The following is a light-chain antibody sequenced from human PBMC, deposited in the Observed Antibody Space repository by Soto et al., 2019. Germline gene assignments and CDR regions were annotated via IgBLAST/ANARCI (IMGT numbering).Light chain of an antibody. CDR1: QTISTY. J-gene: IGKJ1*01. Sequence: IMMTQCPSSLGAFLGDRITSTCQASQTISTYLNWYQQKPGKAPKLLIYAASSLQSGVPSRFSGSGSGTDFTLTISSLQPEDFATYYCQQSYITPPTFGHGTKVDIK. V-gene: IGKV1-39*01. CDR3: QQSYITPPT. CDR2: AAS.